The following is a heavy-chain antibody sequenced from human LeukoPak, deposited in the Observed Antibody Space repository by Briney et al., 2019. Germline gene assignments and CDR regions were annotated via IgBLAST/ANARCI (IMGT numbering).Heavy chain of an antibody. J-gene: IGHJ6*02. CDR2: IYTSGST. V-gene: IGHV4-4*07. CDR3: ARDGGSGYYYYYYGMDV. D-gene: IGHD3-22*01. Sequence: SETLSLTCTVSGGSISSYYWSWIRQPAGKGLEWTGRIYTSGSTNYNPSLKSRVTMSVDTSKNQFSLKLSSVTAADTAVYYCARDGGSGYYYYYYGMDVWGQGTTVTVSS. CDR1: GGSISSYY.